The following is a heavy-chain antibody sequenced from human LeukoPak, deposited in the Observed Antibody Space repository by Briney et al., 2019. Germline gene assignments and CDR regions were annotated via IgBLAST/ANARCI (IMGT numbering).Heavy chain of an antibody. J-gene: IGHJ4*02. D-gene: IGHD2-15*01. CDR3: VVGHNYFDY. CDR2: NYYSGSI. Sequence: KPSETLSLTCSVSVGSISSYYWSWIRQPPGKGLEWFVYNYYSGSINYNPSLKSRVTISVDTSKNQLSLKLSSVTAADTAVYYCVVGHNYFDYWGQGTLVTVSS. CDR1: VGSISSYY. V-gene: IGHV4-59*01.